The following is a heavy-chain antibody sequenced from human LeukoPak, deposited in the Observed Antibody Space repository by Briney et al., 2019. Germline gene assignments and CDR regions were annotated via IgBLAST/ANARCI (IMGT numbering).Heavy chain of an antibody. J-gene: IGHJ4*02. CDR2: ISTSSNII. CDR1: GFTFNTYS. CDR3: ARDLHWSFDY. Sequence: GGSLRLSCAASGFTFNTYSMNWVRQAPGKGLEWVSYISTSSNIITYAGSVKGRFTISTDNAKNSLFLQMNSLRVEDSAVYYCARDLHWSFDYWGQGALVTVSS. D-gene: IGHD1-1*01. V-gene: IGHV3-48*01.